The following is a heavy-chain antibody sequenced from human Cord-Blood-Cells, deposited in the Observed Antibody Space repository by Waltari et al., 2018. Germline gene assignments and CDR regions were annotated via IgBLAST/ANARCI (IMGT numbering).Heavy chain of an antibody. Sequence: QVQLQESGPGLVKPSETLSLTCAVSGYSISSGYYWGWIRQPPGKGLEWIGSIYQRGSTHYNPTHKRRGTITVDTSKNRCSLKLSAVTDADAAVYYCARVTLWGGGGSCYFDYWGQGTLVTVSS. CDR1: GYSISSGYY. CDR3: ARVTLWGGGGSCYFDY. J-gene: IGHJ4*02. D-gene: IGHD2-15*01. V-gene: IGHV4-38-2*01. CDR2: IYQRGST.